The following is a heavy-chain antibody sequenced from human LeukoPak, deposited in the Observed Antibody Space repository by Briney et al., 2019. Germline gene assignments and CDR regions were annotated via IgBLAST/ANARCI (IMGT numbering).Heavy chain of an antibody. J-gene: IGHJ4*02. CDR2: ISSSSSYI. Sequence: GGSLRLSCAASGFTFSSYSMNWVRQAPGKGLEWVSSISSSSSYIYYADSVKGRFTISRDNAQNPLYLQMNSLRAEDSAVYYCARDPVRGVINVYFDYWGQGTLVTVSS. D-gene: IGHD3-10*01. CDR3: ARDPVRGVINVYFDY. CDR1: GFTFSSYS. V-gene: IGHV3-21*01.